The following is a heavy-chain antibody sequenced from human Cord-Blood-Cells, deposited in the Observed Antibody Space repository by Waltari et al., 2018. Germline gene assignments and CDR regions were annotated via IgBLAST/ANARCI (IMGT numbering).Heavy chain of an antibody. Sequence: QVTLKESGPVLVKPTETLTLTCTVSGFSLSNARMGVSWIRQPPGKALEWLAHIFSNDEKSYSTSLKSRLSISKDTSKSQVVLTMTNMDPVDTATYYCARIRNYYGSGSYYFDYWGQGTLVTVSS. J-gene: IGHJ4*02. CDR2: IFSNDEK. CDR1: GFSLSNARMG. CDR3: ARIRNYYGSGSYYFDY. D-gene: IGHD3-10*01. V-gene: IGHV2-26*01.